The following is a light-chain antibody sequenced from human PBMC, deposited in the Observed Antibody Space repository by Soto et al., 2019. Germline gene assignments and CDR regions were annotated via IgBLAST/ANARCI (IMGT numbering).Light chain of an antibody. CDR1: SSDVGSYNL. CDR3: CSYAGSSTPNGV. Sequence: QAVVTQPASVSGSPGQSITISCTGTSSDVGSYNLVSWYQQHPGKAPKLMIYEVSKRPSGVSNRFSGSKSGNTASLTISGLQAEDEADYYCCSYAGSSTPNGVFGGGTKVTVL. CDR2: EVS. J-gene: IGLJ3*02. V-gene: IGLV2-23*02.